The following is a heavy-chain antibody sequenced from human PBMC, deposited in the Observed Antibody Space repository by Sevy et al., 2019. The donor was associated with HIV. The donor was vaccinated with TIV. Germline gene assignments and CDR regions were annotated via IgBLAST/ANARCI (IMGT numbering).Heavy chain of an antibody. D-gene: IGHD3-3*01. Sequence: ASVKVSCKASGGTFSSYAISWVRQAPGQGLEWMGGIIPIFGTANYAQKFQGRVTITADESTSTAYMELSSLRSEDTAVYYWARTYYDFWSGYYNYYYYGMDVWGQGTTVTVSS. V-gene: IGHV1-69*13. CDR1: GGTFSSYA. J-gene: IGHJ6*02. CDR3: ARTYYDFWSGYYNYYYYGMDV. CDR2: IIPIFGTA.